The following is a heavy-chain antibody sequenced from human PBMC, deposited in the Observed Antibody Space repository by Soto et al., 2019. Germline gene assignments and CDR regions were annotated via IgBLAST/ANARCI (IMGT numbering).Heavy chain of an antibody. CDR2: INHSGST. J-gene: IGHJ4*02. CDR1: GGSFSDYY. CDR3: ARANVVDTVRYHDY. Sequence: QVLLQQWGAGLLKPSETLSLTCAVYGGSFSDYYWSWIRQPPGKGLEWIGEINHSGSTNYNTSLKSRVTISIDTSKNQFSLKLSSVTAADTAVYYCARANVVDTVRYHDYWGQGTLVTVSS. V-gene: IGHV4-34*01. D-gene: IGHD5-18*01.